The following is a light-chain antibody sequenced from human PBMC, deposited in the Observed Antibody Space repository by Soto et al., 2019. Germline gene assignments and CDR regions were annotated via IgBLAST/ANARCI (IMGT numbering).Light chain of an antibody. CDR2: ANF. CDR1: SSNIGAGYD. Sequence: QTVLTQPPSVSGAPGQRVTLSCTGSSSNIGAGYDVHWYQQLPGTAPKLLIYANFNRPSGVPDRFSASKSGTSGSLAITGLRAEDEADYYCQSYDRSLSGWVFGGGTKLTVL. CDR3: QSYDRSLSGWV. J-gene: IGLJ3*02. V-gene: IGLV1-40*01.